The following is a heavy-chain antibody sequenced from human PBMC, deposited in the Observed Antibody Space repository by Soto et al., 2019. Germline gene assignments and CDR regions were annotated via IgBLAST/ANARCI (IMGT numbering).Heavy chain of an antibody. J-gene: IGHJ4*02. Sequence: GGSLRLSCAASGFTFSSYEMHWVRQAPGKGLEWISYISGTGSGTHYADSVKGRFTMSRDNTKNSVSLQMSSLRAEDTAVYYCVRDLHEPLATDALRVANWGQGTQVTVSS. CDR1: GFTFSSYE. CDR2: ISGTGSGT. CDR3: VRDLHEPLATDALRVAN. D-gene: IGHD2-15*01. V-gene: IGHV3-48*03.